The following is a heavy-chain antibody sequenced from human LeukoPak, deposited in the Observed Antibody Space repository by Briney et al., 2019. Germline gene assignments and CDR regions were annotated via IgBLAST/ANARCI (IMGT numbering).Heavy chain of an antibody. Sequence: ASVKVSCKASGYSFTGHYMHWVRQPPRQGLEWMGWINPKSGGTNYAQKFQDTVTMTRDTSISTAYMDMSSLRSDATAVYYCARNLWFGESSDAFDMWGQGTMVTVSS. CDR3: ARNLWFGESSDAFDM. V-gene: IGHV1-2*02. CDR1: GYSFTGHY. CDR2: INPKSGGT. D-gene: IGHD3-10*01. J-gene: IGHJ3*02.